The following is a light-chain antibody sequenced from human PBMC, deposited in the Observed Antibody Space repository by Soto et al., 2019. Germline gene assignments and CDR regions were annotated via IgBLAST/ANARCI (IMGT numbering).Light chain of an antibody. CDR1: QTISSW. J-gene: IGKJ2*01. CDR3: QQYDDYSFT. Sequence: DIQMTQSPSTLSASVGDRVTITCRASQTISSWLAWYQQKPGQVPKLLIYKMSTLESGVPSRFSGSGSGTESTLTISSLQPDDFAMYYCQQYDDYSFTFGQGTKLESK. CDR2: KMS. V-gene: IGKV1-5*03.